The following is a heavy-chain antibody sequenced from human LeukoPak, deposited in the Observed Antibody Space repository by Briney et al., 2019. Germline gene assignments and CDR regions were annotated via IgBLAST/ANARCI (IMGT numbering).Heavy chain of an antibody. CDR3: AKGLTGTTYPYGFDP. V-gene: IGHV3-21*05. Sequence: GGSLRLSCAASGFTFSSYEMNWVRQAPGKGLEWVSYISSGSSYIYYADSVKGRFTISRDNSKNTLYLQMNSLRAEDTAVYYCAKGLTGTTYPYGFDPWGQGTLVTVSS. CDR1: GFTFSSYE. D-gene: IGHD1-20*01. CDR2: ISSGSSYI. J-gene: IGHJ5*02.